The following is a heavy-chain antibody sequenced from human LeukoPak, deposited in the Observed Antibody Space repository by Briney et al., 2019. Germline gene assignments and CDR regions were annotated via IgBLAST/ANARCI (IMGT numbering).Heavy chain of an antibody. CDR3: AKYYGSGTSEGFDP. J-gene: IGHJ5*02. D-gene: IGHD3-10*01. CDR1: GFTFSSYS. Sequence: GGSLRLSCAASGFTFSSYSMSWVRQAPGKGLEWVSSISSSSSYIYYADSVKGRFTISRDNAKNTLYLQMNSLRGEDTGVYYCAKYYGSGTSEGFDPWGQGTLVSVSS. V-gene: IGHV3-21*04. CDR2: ISSSSSYI.